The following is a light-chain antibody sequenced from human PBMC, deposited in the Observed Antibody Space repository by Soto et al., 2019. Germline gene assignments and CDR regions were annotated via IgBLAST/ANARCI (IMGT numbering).Light chain of an antibody. V-gene: IGLV2-14*01. CDR2: EVS. J-gene: IGLJ1*01. CDR3: SSYTSSSTLYV. CDR1: SSDVGGYNY. Sequence: QSALTQPASVSGSPGQSITISCTGTSSDVGGYNYVSWYQQHPGKAPKLIIYEVSNRPSGVSKRFSGSKSGDTASLTISGLHAEDESDYYCSSYTSSSTLYVFGTGTKLTVL.